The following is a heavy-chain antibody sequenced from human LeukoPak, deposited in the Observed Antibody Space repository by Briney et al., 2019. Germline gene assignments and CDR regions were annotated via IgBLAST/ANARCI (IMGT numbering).Heavy chain of an antibody. CDR3: AREARNTYFDL. V-gene: IGHV4-59*12. CDR1: GGSISSYY. D-gene: IGHD6-6*01. Sequence: PSETLSLTCTVSGGSISSYYWSWIRQPPGKGLEWIGYIYYSGSTNYNPSLKSRVTISVDTSKNQFSLKLSSVTAADTAVYYCAREARNTYFDLWGRGTLVTVSS. CDR2: IYYSGST. J-gene: IGHJ2*01.